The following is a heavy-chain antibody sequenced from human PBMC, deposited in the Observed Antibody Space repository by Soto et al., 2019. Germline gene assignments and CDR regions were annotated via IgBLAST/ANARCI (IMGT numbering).Heavy chain of an antibody. V-gene: IGHV1-69*01. CDR2: IIPIFGTA. CDR3: ARVGGIAVAGARGTFDY. Sequence: QVQLVQSGAEVKKPGSSVKVSCKASGGTFSSYAISWVRQAPGQGLEWMGGIIPIFGTANYAQKFQGRVTITADEATSTAYRELSSLRSEDTAVYYCARVGGIAVAGARGTFDYWGQGTLVTVSS. J-gene: IGHJ4*02. D-gene: IGHD6-19*01. CDR1: GGTFSSYA.